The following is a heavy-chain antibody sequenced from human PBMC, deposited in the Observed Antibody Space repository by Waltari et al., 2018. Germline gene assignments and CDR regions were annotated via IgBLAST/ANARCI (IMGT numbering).Heavy chain of an antibody. Sequence: EVQLVESGGGLVKPGGSLRLSCAASGFTFSSYSMNWVRQAPGKGLGWVSCITSSSSYIYYTDSVKGRFTISRDNAKNSLYLQMNSLRAEDTAVYYCARDPLHYYGSGSLYYFDYWDQGTLVTVSS. V-gene: IGHV3-21*01. D-gene: IGHD3-10*01. CDR1: GFTFSSYS. CDR3: ARDPLHYYGSGSLYYFDY. CDR2: ITSSSSYI. J-gene: IGHJ4*02.